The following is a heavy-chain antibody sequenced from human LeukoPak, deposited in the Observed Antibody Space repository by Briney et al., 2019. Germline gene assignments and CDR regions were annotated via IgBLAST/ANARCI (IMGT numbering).Heavy chain of an antibody. CDR1: GGSISNYY. V-gene: IGHV4-59*01. Sequence: KPSETLSLTCTVSGGSISNYYWSWIRQPPGKGLEWIGYIYYSGSTNYNPSLKSRVTISVDTSKNQFSLKLSSLTAADTAVYYCARGYDFWSAYYPGYWGQGTLVTASS. CDR2: IYYSGST. CDR3: ARGYDFWSAYYPGY. D-gene: IGHD3-3*01. J-gene: IGHJ4*02.